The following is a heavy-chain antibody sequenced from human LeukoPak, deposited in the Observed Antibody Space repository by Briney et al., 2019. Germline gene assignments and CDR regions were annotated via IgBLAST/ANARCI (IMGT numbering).Heavy chain of an antibody. J-gene: IGHJ4*02. CDR3: AAVVPAVMGYFDY. V-gene: IGHV1-69*13. Sequence: SVKVSCTASGGTFSSYAISWVRQALGQGLEWMGGIIPIFGTANYAQKFQGRVTITADESTSTAYMELSSLRSEDTAVYYCAAVVPAVMGYFDYWGQGTLVTVSS. CDR2: IIPIFGTA. CDR1: GGTFSSYA. D-gene: IGHD2-2*01.